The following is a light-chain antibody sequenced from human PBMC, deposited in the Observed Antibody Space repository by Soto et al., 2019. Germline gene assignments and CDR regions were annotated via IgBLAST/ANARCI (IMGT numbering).Light chain of an antibody. CDR3: CSFAADYSLV. Sequence: QSALTEPRSVSPSPGQSVTISCTATSRNVGDYNYVYWYQQNPGKAPKLLIYDASNRPSGVPDRLSGAKSGNAASLTISGLHADDEVDYYCCSFAADYSLVFGGGTKLTVL. J-gene: IGLJ3*02. CDR2: DAS. CDR1: SRNVGDYNY. V-gene: IGLV2-11*01.